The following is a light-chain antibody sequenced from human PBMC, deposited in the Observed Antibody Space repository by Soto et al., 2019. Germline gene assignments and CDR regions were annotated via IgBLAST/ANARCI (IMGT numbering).Light chain of an antibody. CDR2: KAS. CDR1: QTISSW. CDR3: QQYNSHRA. V-gene: IGKV1-5*03. Sequence: QLTQYPSSLSASVGDRVTITCRASQTISSWLAWYQQKPGKAPKLLISKASSLESGVPSRFSGSGSGTEFTLTISSLQPDDSATYYCQQYNSHRAFGQGTNVDVK. J-gene: IGKJ1*01.